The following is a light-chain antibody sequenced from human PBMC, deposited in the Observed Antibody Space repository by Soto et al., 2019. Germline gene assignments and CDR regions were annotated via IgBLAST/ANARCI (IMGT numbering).Light chain of an antibody. V-gene: IGKV3-15*01. CDR3: QQYKNWPPIT. J-gene: IGKJ5*01. Sequence: EVVMTQSPATLSVSPGDRATLSCRASQSVGSDLAWYQQKRGQAPRLLIYGASTRATGIPARFSGSASGTEFTLTISGLQSEDFAVYYCQQYKNWPPITFGQGTRLEI. CDR1: QSVGSD. CDR2: GAS.